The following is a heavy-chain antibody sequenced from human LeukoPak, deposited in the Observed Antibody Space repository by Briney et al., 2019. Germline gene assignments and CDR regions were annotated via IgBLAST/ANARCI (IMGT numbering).Heavy chain of an antibody. J-gene: IGHJ4*02. V-gene: IGHV3-74*01. CDR1: GFTFSSYW. D-gene: IGHD1-7*01. CDR2: INSDGSST. CDR3: AKGSWNYGDYFDY. Sequence: GGSLRLSCAASGFTFSSYWMHWVRQAPGKGLVWVSRINSDGSSTSYADSVKGRFTISRDNSKNTLYLQMNSLRAEDTAVYYCAKGSWNYGDYFDYWGQGTLVTVSS.